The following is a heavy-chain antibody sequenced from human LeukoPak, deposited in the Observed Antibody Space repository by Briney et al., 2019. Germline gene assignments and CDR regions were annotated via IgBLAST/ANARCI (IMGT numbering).Heavy chain of an antibody. V-gene: IGHV4-4*07. CDR3: ARSGYYGSGRFMDV. CDR1: GGSISVHY. D-gene: IGHD3-10*01. J-gene: IGHJ6*04. Sequence: SETLSLTCTVSGGSISVHYWSWIRQPAGKGLEWIGHISASGSTNYNPSLKSRVTMSVDTSKNQFSVRLNSVTAADTAVYYCARSGYYGSGRFMDVWGKGTTVTVSS. CDR2: ISASGST.